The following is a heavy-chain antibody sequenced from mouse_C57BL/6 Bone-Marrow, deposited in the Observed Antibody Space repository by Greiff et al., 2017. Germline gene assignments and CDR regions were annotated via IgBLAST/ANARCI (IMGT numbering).Heavy chain of an antibody. CDR2: INPNNGGT. D-gene: IGHD2-2*01. V-gene: IGHV1-22*01. Sequence: EVQLQQSGPELVKPGASVKMSCKASGYTFTDYNMHWVKQSHGKSLEWIGYINPNNGGTSYNQKFKGKATLTVNKSSITAYMELRSLTSEDSAVYYCANDLLWLRRYYYAMDYWGQGTSVTASS. CDR1: GYTFTDYN. CDR3: ANDLLWLRRYYYAMDY. J-gene: IGHJ4*01.